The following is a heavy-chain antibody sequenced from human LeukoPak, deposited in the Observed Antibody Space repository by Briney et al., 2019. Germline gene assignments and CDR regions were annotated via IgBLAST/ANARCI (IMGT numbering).Heavy chain of an antibody. Sequence: EASVKVSCKASGYTFTGYYMHWVRQAPGQGLEWMGWINPNSGGTNYAQKFQGRVTMTRDTSISTAYMELSRLRSDDTAVYYCARAGRIAACPRNYFDYWGQGTLVTVSS. CDR2: INPNSGGT. CDR3: ARAGRIAACPRNYFDY. CDR1: GYTFTGYY. J-gene: IGHJ4*02. V-gene: IGHV1-2*02. D-gene: IGHD6-6*01.